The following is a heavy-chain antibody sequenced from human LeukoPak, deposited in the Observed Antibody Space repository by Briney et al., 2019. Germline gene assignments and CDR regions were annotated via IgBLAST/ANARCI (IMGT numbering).Heavy chain of an antibody. CDR1: GGSITNNY. CDR2: THDSGNS. V-gene: IGHV4-59*08. CDR3: ARGRGRAAAGSSPIDY. D-gene: IGHD6-13*01. J-gene: IGHJ4*02. Sequence: SETLSLTCTVSGGSITNNYWAWIRQPPGKGLEWIGYTHDSGNSNYNPSLRSRVTMSIDTSKNQFSLKLSSVTAADTAVYYCARGRGRAAAGSSPIDYWGQGTLVTVSS.